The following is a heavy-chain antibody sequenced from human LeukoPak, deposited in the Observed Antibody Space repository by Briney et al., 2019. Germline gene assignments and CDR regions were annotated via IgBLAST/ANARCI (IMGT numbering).Heavy chain of an antibody. CDR1: GFTFSSYW. CDR2: IKQDGSEK. CDR3: AKSYDSSGYYHYYFDY. Sequence: PGGSLRLSCAASGFTFSSYWMSWVRQAPGKGLEWVANIKQDGSEKYYADSVKGRFTISRDNSKNTLYLQMNSLRAEDTAVYYCAKSYDSSGYYHYYFDYWGQGTLVTVSS. J-gene: IGHJ4*02. D-gene: IGHD3-22*01. V-gene: IGHV3-7*01.